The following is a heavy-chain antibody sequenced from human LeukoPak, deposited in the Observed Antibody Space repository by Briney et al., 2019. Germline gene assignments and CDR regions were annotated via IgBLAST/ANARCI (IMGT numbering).Heavy chain of an antibody. J-gene: IGHJ4*02. CDR3: ARGRFGLSLDY. D-gene: IGHD3-16*01. CDR2: IYSSGST. CDR1: RFTVSSNY. Sequence: PGGSLRLSCAAARFTVSSNYMSWVRQAPVKGLEWVSFIYSSGSTYYADSVRGRFTISRDNSNNTLYLQMNSLRVEDTAVYYCARGRFGLSLDYWGQGTLVTVSS. V-gene: IGHV3-66*01.